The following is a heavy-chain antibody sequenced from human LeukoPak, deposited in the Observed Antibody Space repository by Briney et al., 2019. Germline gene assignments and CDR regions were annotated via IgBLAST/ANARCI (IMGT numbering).Heavy chain of an antibody. V-gene: IGHV3-53*01. J-gene: IGHJ6*02. Sequence: GGSLRLSCAASGFTVSSNYMSWVRQAPGKGLEWVSVIYSGGSTYYADSVKGRFTISRDNSKNTLYLQMNSLRAEDTAVYYCARDLRAYGIDVWGQGTTVTVSS. CDR3: ARDLRAYGIDV. CDR2: IYSGGST. CDR1: GFTVSSNY.